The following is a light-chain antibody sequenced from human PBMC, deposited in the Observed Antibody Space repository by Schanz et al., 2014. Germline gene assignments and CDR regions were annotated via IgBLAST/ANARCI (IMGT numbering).Light chain of an antibody. CDR3: SSYAGSYTWV. CDR1: ASDVGGYNY. J-gene: IGLJ3*02. CDR2: DVS. Sequence: QSALTQPASVSGSPGQSITISCTGTASDVGGYNYVSWYQQYPGKAPKLLIYDVSHRPSGVSNRFSGSKSGNTASLTVSGLQAEDEADYYCSSYAGSYTWVFGGGTKLTVL. V-gene: IGLV2-14*01.